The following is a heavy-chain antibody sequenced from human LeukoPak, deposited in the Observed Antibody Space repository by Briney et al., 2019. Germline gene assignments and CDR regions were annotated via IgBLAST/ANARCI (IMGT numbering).Heavy chain of an antibody. Sequence: ASVKVSCKASGYTFTNYDINWVRQAPGQGLEWMGWLNPHSGNTGYAQKFQGRVTMTRNTSISTAYMELSSLRSDDTAVYYCARRIISDYWGQGSLVTVSS. D-gene: IGHD3-10*01. V-gene: IGHV1-8*01. CDR3: ARRIISDY. CDR2: LNPHSGNT. CDR1: GYTFTNYD. J-gene: IGHJ4*02.